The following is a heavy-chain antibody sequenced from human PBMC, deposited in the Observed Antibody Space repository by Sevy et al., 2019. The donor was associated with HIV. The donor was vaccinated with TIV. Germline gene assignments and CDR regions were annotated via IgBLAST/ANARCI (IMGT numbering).Heavy chain of an antibody. Sequence: GGSLRLSCAASGFTFSSYSMNWVRQAPGKGLEWVSSISSSSSYIYYADSVKGRFTISRDNAKNSLYLQMNSLRAEDTAVYYCARDLGSSWAFDIWGQGTMVTVSS. CDR1: GFTFSSYS. J-gene: IGHJ3*02. D-gene: IGHD6-13*01. CDR2: ISSSSSYI. V-gene: IGHV3-21*01. CDR3: ARDLGSSWAFDI.